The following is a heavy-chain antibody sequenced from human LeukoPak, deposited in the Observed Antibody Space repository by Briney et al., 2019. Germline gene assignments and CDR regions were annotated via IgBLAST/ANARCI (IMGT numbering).Heavy chain of an antibody. D-gene: IGHD2/OR15-2a*01. CDR2: ISPYNGNT. CDR3: GRHTSMGVPLDILEKWFDT. V-gene: IGHV1-18*01. CDR1: GYTFISYG. Sequence: GASVKVSCKASGYTFISYGISWVRQAPGQGLQWMGWISPYNGNTNYVQKFQGRVTMTTDTSTSTAYMELRRLRSDDTAVYYCGRHTSMGVPLDILEKWFDTWGQGTLVTVSS. J-gene: IGHJ5*02.